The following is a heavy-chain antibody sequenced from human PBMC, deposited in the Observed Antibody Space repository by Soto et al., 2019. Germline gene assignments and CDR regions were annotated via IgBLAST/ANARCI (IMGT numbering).Heavy chain of an antibody. J-gene: IGHJ3*02. CDR3: ATGGVMDSSGWLRAFDI. D-gene: IGHD6-19*01. CDR1: GYTLTELS. CDR2: FDPEDGET. Sequence: ASVKVSCKVSGYTLTELSMHWVRQAPGKGLEWMGGFDPEDGETIYAQKFQGRVTMTEDTSTETAYMELSSLRSEDTAVYYCATGGVMDSSGWLRAFDIWGQGTMVTVSS. V-gene: IGHV1-24*01.